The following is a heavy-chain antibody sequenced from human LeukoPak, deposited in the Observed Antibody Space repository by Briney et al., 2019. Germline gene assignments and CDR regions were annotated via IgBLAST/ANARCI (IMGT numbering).Heavy chain of an antibody. CDR2: LYYSGST. CDR1: GGSISSSTYY. J-gene: IGHJ4*02. Sequence: SETLSLTCTVSGGSISSSTYYWGWIRQPPGKGLEWIVNLYYSGSTYYNPSLKSRVTISVDTSKNQFSLKLSSVTAADTAVYYCARQAISGYDPPPFDSWGQGTLVTVSS. V-gene: IGHV4-39*01. CDR3: ARQAISGYDPPPFDS. D-gene: IGHD5-12*01.